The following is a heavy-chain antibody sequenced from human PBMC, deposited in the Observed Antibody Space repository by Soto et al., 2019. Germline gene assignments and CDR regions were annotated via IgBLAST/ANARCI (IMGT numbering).Heavy chain of an antibody. Sequence: QITLKESGPTVVKPTQTLTLTCNFSEFSLTTPGVGVGWIRQTPEKALEWLALIFWDDDKRFNPSLKSRLSITKDTSTNQVVLTMTNMGPLDTATYYCARRQGGAVQKLFWRAYNWFDPWGQGTLVTVSS. D-gene: IGHD3-3*01. CDR1: EFSLTTPGVG. CDR2: IFWDDDK. J-gene: IGHJ5*02. CDR3: ARRQGGAVQKLFWRAYNWFDP. V-gene: IGHV2-5*02.